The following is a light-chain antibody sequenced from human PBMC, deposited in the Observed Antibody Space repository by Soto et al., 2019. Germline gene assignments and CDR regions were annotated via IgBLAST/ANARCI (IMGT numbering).Light chain of an antibody. CDR3: QHYNNWPPWT. CDR1: QSVSNN. J-gene: IGKJ1*01. Sequence: EIVMTQSPATLSVSPGERATLSCRASQSVSNNLAWYQQKPGQAPRLLIYGASTRATGIPARFSGSGSGTEFTLIISSLQSEDFAVNYCQHYNNWPPWTFGQGTKVEIK. CDR2: GAS. V-gene: IGKV3-15*01.